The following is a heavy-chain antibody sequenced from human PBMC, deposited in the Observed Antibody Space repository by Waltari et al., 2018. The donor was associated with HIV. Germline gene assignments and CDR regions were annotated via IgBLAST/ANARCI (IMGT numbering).Heavy chain of an antibody. CDR1: GGSISSSSYY. CDR3: ARHLGISKYDSSPPDY. V-gene: IGHV4-39*01. CDR2: IYYSGST. D-gene: IGHD3-22*01. Sequence: QLQLQESGPGLVKPSETLSLTCTVSGGSISSSSYYWGWLRQPPGKGLAWIGSIYYSGSTYYNPSLKSRVTISVDTSKNQFSLKLSSVTAADTAVYYCARHLGISKYDSSPPDYWGQGTLVTVSS. J-gene: IGHJ4*02.